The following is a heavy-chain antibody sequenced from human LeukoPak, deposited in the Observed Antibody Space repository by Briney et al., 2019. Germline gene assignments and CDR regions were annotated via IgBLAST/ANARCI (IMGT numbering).Heavy chain of an antibody. D-gene: IGHD6-19*01. CDR1: GFTFSSYA. CDR2: ISGSGGST. Sequence: GGSLRLSCAASGFTFSSYAMSWVRQAPRKELEWVSAISGSGGSTYYADSVKGRFTISRDNSKNTLYLQMNSLRPEDTAVYYCATGPGIAVAGTSSYFDYWGQGTLVTVSS. J-gene: IGHJ4*02. V-gene: IGHV3-23*01. CDR3: ATGPGIAVAGTSSYFDY.